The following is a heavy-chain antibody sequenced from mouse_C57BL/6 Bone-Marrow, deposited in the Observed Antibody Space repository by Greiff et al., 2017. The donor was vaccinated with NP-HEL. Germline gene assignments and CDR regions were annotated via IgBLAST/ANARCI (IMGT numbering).Heavy chain of an antibody. J-gene: IGHJ3*01. Sequence: VQLQQSGAELVRPGASVKLSCTASGFNIKDDYMHWVKQRPEQGLEWIGWIDPENGDTEYASKFQGKATITADTSSNTAYLQLSSLTSEDTAVYYCFYYGNYGAYWGQGTLVTVSA. CDR3: FYYGNYGAY. D-gene: IGHD2-1*01. CDR2: IDPENGDT. CDR1: GFNIKDDY. V-gene: IGHV14-4*01.